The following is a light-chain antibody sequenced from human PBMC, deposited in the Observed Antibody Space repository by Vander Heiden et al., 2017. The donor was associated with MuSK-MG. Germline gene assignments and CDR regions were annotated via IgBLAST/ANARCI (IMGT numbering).Light chain of an antibody. V-gene: IGKV4-1*01. J-gene: IGKJ3*01. CDR2: WAS. Sequence: DIVMTQSPDSLAVSLGERATINCKSSQSVLYSSNNKNYLAWYQQKPGQPPKLLIYWASTRESGVPDRFSGSGSGTDFTLTISSLQAEDVAVYYCQQYDSTHTFGPGTKVDIK. CDR1: QSVLYSSNNKNY. CDR3: QQYDSTHT.